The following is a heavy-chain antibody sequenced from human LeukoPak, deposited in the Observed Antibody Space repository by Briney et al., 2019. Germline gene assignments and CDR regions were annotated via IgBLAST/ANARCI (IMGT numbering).Heavy chain of an antibody. V-gene: IGHV4-39*01. CDR1: SGSINGSSYY. CDR3: AAIWAMVRGRQLYFYYYMDD. CDR2: IYYSGST. Sequence: PSETLSLSCTVPSGSINGSSYYWGWIRQPPGKGLEWIGSIYYSGSTNYNPSLKSRVTMSSGTSKNQFSLNVSSVTAADTAVYYCAAIWAMVRGRQLYFYYYMDDWGKGTTVTVSS. D-gene: IGHD3-10*01. J-gene: IGHJ6*03.